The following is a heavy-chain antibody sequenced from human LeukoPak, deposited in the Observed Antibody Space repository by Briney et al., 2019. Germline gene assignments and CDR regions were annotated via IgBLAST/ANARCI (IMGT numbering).Heavy chain of an antibody. J-gene: IGHJ3*02. CDR2: ISYTGGET. V-gene: IGHV4-59*08. Sequence: SETLSLNCTVSGGSINSYYWSWIRQPPGKGLEWIGYISYTGGETNYNPSLKSRLTISIDTSKNQFSLMLTSVTAADTAVYYCARQPGGTAAFDIWAQGTMVTVSS. CDR3: ARQPGGTAAFDI. CDR1: GGSINSYY. D-gene: IGHD1-14*01.